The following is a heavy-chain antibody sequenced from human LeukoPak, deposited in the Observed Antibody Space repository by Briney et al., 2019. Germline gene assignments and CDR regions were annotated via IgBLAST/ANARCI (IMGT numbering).Heavy chain of an antibody. J-gene: IGHJ4*02. CDR1: GYTFTSYG. V-gene: IGHV1-18*01. D-gene: IGHD6-19*01. Sequence: GASVKVSCKASGYTFTSYGISWVRQAPGQGLEWMGWISAYNGNTNYAQKLQGRVTMTTDTSTSTAYMELRSLRSDDTAVYYCARVSGWYEIKYYFDYWGQGTLVTVSS. CDR3: ARVSGWYEIKYYFDY. CDR2: ISAYNGNT.